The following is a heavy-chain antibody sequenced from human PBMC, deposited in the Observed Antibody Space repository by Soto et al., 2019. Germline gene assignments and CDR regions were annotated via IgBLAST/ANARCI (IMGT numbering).Heavy chain of an antibody. CDR2: IYHSGST. D-gene: IGHD2-15*01. J-gene: IGHJ6*02. Sequence: SETLSLTCAVSGGSISSGGYSWIWIRQPPGKGLEWIGYIYHSGSTYYNPSLKSRVTISVDTSKNQFSLKLSSVTAADTAVYYCARHLTYCSAGSCYSDFPYYGMDVWGQGTTVTVSS. CDR1: GGSISSGGYS. CDR3: ARHLTYCSAGSCYSDFPYYGMDV. V-gene: IGHV4-30-2*03.